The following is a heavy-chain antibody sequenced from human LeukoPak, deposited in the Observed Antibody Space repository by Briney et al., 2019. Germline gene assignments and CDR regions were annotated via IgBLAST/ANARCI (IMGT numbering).Heavy chain of an antibody. J-gene: IGHJ4*02. CDR2: INHSGST. Sequence: SETLSLTCAVYGGSFSGYYWSWIRQPPGKWLEWIGEINHSGSTNYNPSLKSRVTISVDTSKNQFSLKLSSVTAADTAVYYCARGRRYFDWLLRGYYFDYWGQGTLVTVSS. CDR3: ARGRRYFDWLLRGYYFDY. CDR1: GGSFSGYY. V-gene: IGHV4-34*01. D-gene: IGHD3-9*01.